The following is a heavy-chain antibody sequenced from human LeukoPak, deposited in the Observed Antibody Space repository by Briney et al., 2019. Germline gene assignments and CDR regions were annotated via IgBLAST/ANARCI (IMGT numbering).Heavy chain of an antibody. CDR2: IGGSGDST. CDR3: ASCRREYYYNGMDV. J-gene: IGHJ6*02. V-gene: IGHV3-23*01. Sequence: PGGSLRLSCAASGFAFNSYVMTWVRQAPGKGLEWVPAIGGSGDSTYYADSVKGRFTISRDNSKNTLFLQMNSLRGEDTAVYYCASCRREYYYNGMDVWGQGTTVTVSS. CDR1: GFAFNSYV.